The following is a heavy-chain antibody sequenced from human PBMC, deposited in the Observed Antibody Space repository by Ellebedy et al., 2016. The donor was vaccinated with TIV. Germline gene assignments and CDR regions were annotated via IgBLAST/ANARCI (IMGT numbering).Heavy chain of an antibody. CDR1: GYTFTSFG. V-gene: IGHV1-18*04. D-gene: IGHD3-16*01. J-gene: IGHJ4*02. CDR3: ARVIGLRDCDGGTCSPPPPLDY. CDR2: ISGFNGDT. Sequence: ASVKVSCKASGYTFTSFGVTWVRQAPGQGLEWMGWISGFNGDTNYAQKFQGRVTMTTNPSTNTGYMEMSSLRSDDTAVYYCARVIGLRDCDGGTCSPPPPLDYWGQGTLVTVSS.